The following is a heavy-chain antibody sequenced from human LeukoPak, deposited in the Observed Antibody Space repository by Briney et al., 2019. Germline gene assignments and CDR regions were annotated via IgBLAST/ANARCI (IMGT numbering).Heavy chain of an antibody. Sequence: SDTLSLTCAVYGGSFSGYYWSWIRQPPGKGLEWIGEINHSGSTNYNPSLKSRVTISVDTSKNQFSLKLSSVTAADTAVYYCARGRGRSSSWSYFDYWGQGTLVTVSS. J-gene: IGHJ4*02. D-gene: IGHD6-13*01. V-gene: IGHV4-34*01. CDR3: ARGRGRSSSWSYFDY. CDR1: GGSFSGYY. CDR2: INHSGST.